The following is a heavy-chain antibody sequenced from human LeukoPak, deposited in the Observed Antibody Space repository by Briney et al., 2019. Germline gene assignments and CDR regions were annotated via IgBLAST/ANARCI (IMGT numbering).Heavy chain of an antibody. Sequence: SQTLSLTCVISGDSVFNNGVAWNWIRQSPSRGLEWLGRTYFRSKWFNEYPVSVKGRVTVNPETSKNQFSLQLNSMNPEDTAVYYCAREDRLGHFDYWGQGTLVTVSS. CDR3: AREDRLGHFDY. V-gene: IGHV6-1*01. J-gene: IGHJ4*02. CDR1: GDSVFNNGVA. CDR2: TYFRSKWFN.